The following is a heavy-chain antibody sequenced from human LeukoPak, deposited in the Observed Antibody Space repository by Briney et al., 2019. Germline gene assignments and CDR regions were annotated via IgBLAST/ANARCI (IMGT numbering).Heavy chain of an antibody. CDR3: VRDMTTVTKCYLQH. J-gene: IGHJ1*01. V-gene: IGHV3-21*01. D-gene: IGHD4-17*01. Sequence: GGSLRLSCAASGFTFSSYSMNWVRQAPGKGLEWVSSISGSGNYIYYADSVKGRFTISRDNAKNSLYLQMNSLRAEDTAVYYCVRDMTTVTKCYLQHWGQGTLVTVSS. CDR2: ISGSGNYI. CDR1: GFTFSSYS.